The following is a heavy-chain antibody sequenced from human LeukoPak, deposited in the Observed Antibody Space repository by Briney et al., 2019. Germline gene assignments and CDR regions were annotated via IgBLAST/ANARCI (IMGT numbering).Heavy chain of an antibody. Sequence: ASVKVSCKASGYTSTSYDINWVRQATGQGLEWMGWMNPNTGNTGSAQRFQGRVTMTRDNSISTAYMELSSLRSEDAAVYYCARGPLVRLPSSFDPWGQGTLVTVSS. J-gene: IGHJ5*02. CDR1: GYTSTSYD. V-gene: IGHV1-8*01. CDR2: MNPNTGNT. CDR3: ARGPLVRLPSSFDP. D-gene: IGHD3-16*02.